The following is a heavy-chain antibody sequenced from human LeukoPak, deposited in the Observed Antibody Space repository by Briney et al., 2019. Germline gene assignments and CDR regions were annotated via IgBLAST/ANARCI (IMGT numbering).Heavy chain of an antibody. D-gene: IGHD3-16*01. CDR3: ATLAVPGGYYFDY. V-gene: IGHV3-30*03. J-gene: IGHJ4*02. Sequence: GGSLRLSCAASGFTFSSYGMHWVRQAPGKGLEWVAVISYDGSNKYYADSVKGRFTISRDNSKNTLYLQMNSLRAEDTAVYYCATLAVPGGYYFDYWGQGTLATVSS. CDR1: GFTFSSYG. CDR2: ISYDGSNK.